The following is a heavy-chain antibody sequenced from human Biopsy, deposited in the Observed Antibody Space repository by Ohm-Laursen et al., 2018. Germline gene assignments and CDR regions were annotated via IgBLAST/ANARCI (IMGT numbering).Heavy chain of an antibody. V-gene: IGHV4-59*01. Sequence: SETLSLTWAVSGDSISSYYWSWIRQPPGKGLEWIGYVYYTGSTDYNPSLQSRVTISVDTSKNHFSLRLRSVTPADTAIYYCARDRGYYSARTVPGYFDLWAVAPWSLSPQ. CDR2: VYYTGST. CDR1: GDSISSYY. D-gene: IGHD3-22*01. J-gene: IGHJ2*01. CDR3: ARDRGYYSARTVPGYFDL.